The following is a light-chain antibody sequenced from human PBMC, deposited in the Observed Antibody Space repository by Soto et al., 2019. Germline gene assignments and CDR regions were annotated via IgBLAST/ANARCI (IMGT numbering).Light chain of an antibody. CDR2: GAS. V-gene: IGKV3-15*01. CDR3: QQGNSLPSFT. Sequence: EIVMTQSPATLSVSPGERATLSCRASQSVSSNLAWYQQKPGQAPRLLIYGASTMATGIPARCSGRGSGTEFIRTISRLQSEDCAVYHCQQGNSLPSFTFGPGTKVYLQ. J-gene: IGKJ3*01. CDR1: QSVSSN.